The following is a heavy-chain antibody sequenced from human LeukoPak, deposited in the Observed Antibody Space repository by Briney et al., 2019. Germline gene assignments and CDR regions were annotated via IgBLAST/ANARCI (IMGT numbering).Heavy chain of an antibody. Sequence: SETLSLTCTVSGGSISSYYWSWIRQPPGKGLEWIGYIYYSGSTNYNPSLKSRVTISVDTSKNQFSLKLSSVTAADTAVYYCARCIAADAPYNWFDPWGQGTLVTVSS. V-gene: IGHV4-59*12. CDR2: IYYSGST. CDR3: ARCIAADAPYNWFDP. CDR1: GGSISSYY. J-gene: IGHJ5*02. D-gene: IGHD6-13*01.